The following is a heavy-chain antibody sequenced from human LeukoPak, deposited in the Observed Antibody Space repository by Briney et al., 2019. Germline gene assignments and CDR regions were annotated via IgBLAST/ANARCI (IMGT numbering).Heavy chain of an antibody. CDR1: GVSFSGYY. CDR2: INHSGST. Sequence: SETLSLTCAVYGVSFSGYYWSWIRQPPGKGLEWIGEINHSGSTNYNPSLKSRVTISVDTSKNQFSLKLSSVTAADTAVYYCARDPPSGRSYAFDIWGQGTMVTVSS. CDR3: ARDPPSGRSYAFDI. J-gene: IGHJ3*02. D-gene: IGHD6-19*01. V-gene: IGHV4-34*01.